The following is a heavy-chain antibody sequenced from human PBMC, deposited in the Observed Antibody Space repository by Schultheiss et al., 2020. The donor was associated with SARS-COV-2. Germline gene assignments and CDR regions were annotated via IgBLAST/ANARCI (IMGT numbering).Heavy chain of an antibody. V-gene: IGHV3-33*01. CDR1: GFTFSSYG. J-gene: IGHJ6*02. CDR3: AREGSSFNYYGMDV. Sequence: GGSLRLSCAASGFTFSSYGMHWVRQAPGKGLEWVAVIWYDGSNKYYADSVKGRFTISRDNSKNTLYLQMNSLRAEDTAVYYCAREGSSFNYYGMDVWGQGTTVTVSS. CDR2: IWYDGSNK. D-gene: IGHD6-6*01.